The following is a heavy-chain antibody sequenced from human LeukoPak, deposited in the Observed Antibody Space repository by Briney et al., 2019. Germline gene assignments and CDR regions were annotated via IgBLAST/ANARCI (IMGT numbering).Heavy chain of an antibody. CDR3: AKDLGLERRRRWFDP. Sequence: SETLSLTCTVSGGSISSSSYYWGWIRQPPGKGLEWIGSIYYSGSTYYNPSLKSRVTISVDTSKNQFSLKLSSVTAADTAVYYCAKDLGLERRRRWFDPWGQGTLVTVSS. CDR2: IYYSGST. CDR1: GGSISSSSYY. J-gene: IGHJ5*02. V-gene: IGHV4-39*07. D-gene: IGHD1-1*01.